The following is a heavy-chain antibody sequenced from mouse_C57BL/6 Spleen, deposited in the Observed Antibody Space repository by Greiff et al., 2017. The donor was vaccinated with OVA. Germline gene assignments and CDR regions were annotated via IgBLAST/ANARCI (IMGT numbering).Heavy chain of an antibody. V-gene: IGHV1-15*01. CDR2: IDPETGGT. D-gene: IGHD2-3*01. CDR3: TRRHDGYDYAMDY. J-gene: IGHJ4*01. CDR1: GYTFTDYE. Sequence: QVQLQQSGAELVRPGASVTLSCKASGYTFTDYEMHWVKQTPVHGLEWIGAIDPETGGTAYNQKFKGKAILTADKSSSTAYMELRSLTSEDSAVYYCTRRHDGYDYAMDYWGQGTSVTVSS.